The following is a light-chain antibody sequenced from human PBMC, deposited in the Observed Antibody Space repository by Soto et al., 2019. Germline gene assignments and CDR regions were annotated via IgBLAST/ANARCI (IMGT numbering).Light chain of an antibody. CDR2: EVS. CDR3: SSSTSSSTPLV. J-gene: IGLJ1*01. V-gene: IGLV2-14*01. CDR1: SSDVGGYNY. Sequence: QSALTQPASVSGSPGQSITISCTGTSSDVGGYNYVSWYQHHPGKAPKLMIYEVSNRPSGVSNRFSGSKSGNTASLTISGLQAAEEDDYYCSSSTSSSTPLVFGTGTKLTVL.